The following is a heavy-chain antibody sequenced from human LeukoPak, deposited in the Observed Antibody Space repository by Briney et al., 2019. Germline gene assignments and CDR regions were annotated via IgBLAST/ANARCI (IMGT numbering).Heavy chain of an antibody. V-gene: IGHV3-23*01. CDR2: ISGSGGST. J-gene: IGHJ4*02. CDR1: GFTFSSYA. CDR3: AKARDDITMIVVVLFDY. D-gene: IGHD3-22*01. Sequence: GGSLRLSCAASGFTFSSYAMSWVRQAPGKGLEWVSSISGSGGSTYYADSVKGRFTISRDNSKNTLYLQMNSLRAEDTAVYYCAKARDDITMIVVVLFDYWGQGTLVTVSS.